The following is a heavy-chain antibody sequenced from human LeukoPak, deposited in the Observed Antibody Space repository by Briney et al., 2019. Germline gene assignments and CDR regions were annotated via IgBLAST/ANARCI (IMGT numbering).Heavy chain of an antibody. J-gene: IGHJ5*02. CDR3: AGDRGYSYGGTRYWFDP. Sequence: ASVKISCKASGYTFTSYYIHWVRQAPGQGLEWMGIINPSGASTNYAQKFQGRVTMTRDTSTSTVYLELSSLSAEDTAVYYCAGDRGYSYGGTRYWFDPWGQGTLVIASS. CDR2: INPSGAST. D-gene: IGHD5-18*01. CDR1: GYTFTSYY. V-gene: IGHV1-46*01.